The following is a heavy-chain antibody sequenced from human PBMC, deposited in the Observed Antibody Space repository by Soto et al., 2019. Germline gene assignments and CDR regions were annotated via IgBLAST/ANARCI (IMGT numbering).Heavy chain of an antibody. CDR2: IYYSGST. Sequence: SETLSLTCTVSGGSISSYYWSWIRQPPGKGLEWIGYIYYSGSTNYNPSLKSRVTISVDTSKNQFSLKLSSVTAADTAVYYCARLTLGDYGIGGYYYGMDVWGQGTTVT. J-gene: IGHJ6*02. V-gene: IGHV4-59*08. D-gene: IGHD4-17*01. CDR1: GGSISSYY. CDR3: ARLTLGDYGIGGYYYGMDV.